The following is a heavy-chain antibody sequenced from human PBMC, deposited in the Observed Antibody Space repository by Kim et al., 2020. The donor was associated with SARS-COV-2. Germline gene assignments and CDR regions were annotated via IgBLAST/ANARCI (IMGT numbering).Heavy chain of an antibody. CDR2: ISSSSSTI. D-gene: IGHD3-3*01. CDR3: ARSRLRFLEGLWESLPPDFDY. J-gene: IGHJ4*02. CDR1: GFTFSSYS. V-gene: IGHV3-48*02. Sequence: GGSLRLSCAASGFTFSSYSMNWVRQAPGKGLEWVSYISSSSSTIYYADSVKGRFTISRDNAKNSLYLQMNSLRDEDTAVYYCARSRLRFLEGLWESLPPDFDYWGQGTLVTVSS.